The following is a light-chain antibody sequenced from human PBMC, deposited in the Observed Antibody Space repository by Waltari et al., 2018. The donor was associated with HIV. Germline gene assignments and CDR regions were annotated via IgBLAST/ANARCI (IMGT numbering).Light chain of an antibody. CDR2: DIN. J-gene: IGLJ2*01. CDR1: STDSRFYQY. V-gene: IGLV2-14*03. Sequence: QSALTQPASVSGFLGQSINISCTGISTDSRFYQYVSWYQQYPGKIPRLIILDINNRPSGVSDHFSGSRSGNSASLTFSGLQSGDEAHYYCASNRLDYTLIFGGGTKLTVL. CDR3: ASNRLDYTLI.